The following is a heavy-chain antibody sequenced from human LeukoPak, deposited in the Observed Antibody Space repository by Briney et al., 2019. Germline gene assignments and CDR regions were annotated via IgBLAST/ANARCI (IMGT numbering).Heavy chain of an antibody. D-gene: IGHD1-26*01. CDR1: GFTFSHHG. Sequence: GGSLRLSCAASGFTFSHHGMHWVRRAPGKGLEWVSAISGSGGSTYYADSVKGRFTISRDNSKNTLYLQMNSLRAEDTAVYYCAKSPVGAVGYDYWGQGTLVTVSS. J-gene: IGHJ4*02. CDR3: AKSPVGAVGYDY. V-gene: IGHV3-23*01. CDR2: ISGSGGST.